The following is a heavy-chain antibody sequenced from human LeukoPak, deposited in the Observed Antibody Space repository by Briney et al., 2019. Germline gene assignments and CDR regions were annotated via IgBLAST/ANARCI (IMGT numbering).Heavy chain of an antibody. CDR3: ARKSASGNYPLDY. Sequence: GGSLRLSCAASGFTVSHYYMTWVRQAPGKGLEWVSVMSADSATTFYADSVKGRFTISRDNAKNTVFLQMSSLRAEDTALYYCARKSASGNYPLDYWGQGTLVTVSS. CDR2: MSADSATT. V-gene: IGHV3-23*01. CDR1: GFTVSHYY. D-gene: IGHD3-10*01. J-gene: IGHJ4*02.